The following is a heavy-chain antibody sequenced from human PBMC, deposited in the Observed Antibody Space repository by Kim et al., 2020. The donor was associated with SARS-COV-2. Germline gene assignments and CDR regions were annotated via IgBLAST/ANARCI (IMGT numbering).Heavy chain of an antibody. D-gene: IGHD5-18*01. V-gene: IGHV1-69*10. Sequence: SVKVSCKASGGTFSSYAISWVRQAPGQGLEWMGGIIPILGIANYAQKFQGRVTITADKSTSTAYMELSSLRSEDTAVYYCARDFGEVGVGTAMEGGYWGQGTLVTVSS. CDR1: GGTFSSYA. CDR3: ARDFGEVGVGTAMEGGY. CDR2: IIPILGIA. J-gene: IGHJ4*02.